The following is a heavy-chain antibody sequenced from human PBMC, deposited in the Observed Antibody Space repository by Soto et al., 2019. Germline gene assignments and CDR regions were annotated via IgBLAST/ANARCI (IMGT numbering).Heavy chain of an antibody. CDR1: GFTFNNSA. V-gene: IGHV3-23*01. Sequence: GGSLRLSCVASGFTFNNSAMSWVRQAPGKGLQWVSSISGTVGNTYYAESVKGRFTISRDTSKNTVYLQMNSLRAEDTAIYYCAKGTMGAPFYYFDYWGQGTLVTV. D-gene: IGHD1-26*01. CDR3: AKGTMGAPFYYFDY. J-gene: IGHJ4*02. CDR2: ISGTVGNT.